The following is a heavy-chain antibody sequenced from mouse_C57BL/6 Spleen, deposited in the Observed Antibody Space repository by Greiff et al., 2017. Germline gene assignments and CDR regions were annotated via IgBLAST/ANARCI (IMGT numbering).Heavy chain of an antibody. CDR3: ARWVITTVALDY. Sequence: QVQLQQSGPELVKPGASVKISCKASGYAFSSSWMNWVKQRPGKGLEWIGRIYPGDGDTNYNVKFKGKATLTADKSSSTAYMQLSSLTSEDSAVYFCARWVITTVALDYWGQGTTLTVSS. J-gene: IGHJ2*01. V-gene: IGHV1-82*01. CDR1: GYAFSSSW. D-gene: IGHD1-1*01. CDR2: IYPGDGDT.